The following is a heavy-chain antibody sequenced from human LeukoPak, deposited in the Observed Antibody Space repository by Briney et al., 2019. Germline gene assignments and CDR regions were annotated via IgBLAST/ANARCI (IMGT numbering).Heavy chain of an antibody. CDR1: GFIFSSYA. CDR2: ISGGGDST. J-gene: IGHJ4*02. CDR3: TKGPPDSSTWYKRTEG. Sequence: GGSLRLSCAASGFIFSSYAMGWVRQAPGKGLEWVSAISGGGDSTCCADPVKGRFTISRDNSKNTLYLQMNSLRVEDTAVYYCTKGPPDSSTWYKRTEGWGQGTLVTVSS. D-gene: IGHD6-13*01. V-gene: IGHV3-23*01.